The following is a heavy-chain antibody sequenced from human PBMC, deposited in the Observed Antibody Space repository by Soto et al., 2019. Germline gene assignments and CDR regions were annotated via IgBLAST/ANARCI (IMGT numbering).Heavy chain of an antibody. CDR1: GFTFSNYP. D-gene: IGHD2-8*02. J-gene: IGHJ1*01. V-gene: IGHV3-30*14. CDR2: ISYDGSDK. Sequence: GGSLRLSCAASGFTFSNYPMHWVRQAPGKGLEWVAVISYDGSDKYYADSVKGRFTLPRDNSKNTLYLQMNSLTAEDTAVYFCARRTLVNSRYPQHWGQGTLVTVSS. CDR3: ARRTLVNSRYPQH.